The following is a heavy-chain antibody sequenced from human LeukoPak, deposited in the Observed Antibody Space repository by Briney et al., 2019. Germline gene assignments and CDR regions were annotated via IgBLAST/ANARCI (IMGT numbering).Heavy chain of an antibody. Sequence: ASVKVSCKASGGTFSSYAIIWVRQAPGQGLEWMGRIIPILGIANYAQKFQGRVTITADKSTSTAYMELSSLRSEDTAVYYCARDRCSSTSCYPHQFDPWSQGTLVTVSS. J-gene: IGHJ5*02. CDR2: IIPILGIA. CDR3: ARDRCSSTSCYPHQFDP. CDR1: GGTFSSYA. D-gene: IGHD2-2*01. V-gene: IGHV1-69*04.